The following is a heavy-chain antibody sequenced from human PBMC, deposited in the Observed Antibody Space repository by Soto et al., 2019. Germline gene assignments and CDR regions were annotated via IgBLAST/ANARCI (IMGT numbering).Heavy chain of an antibody. CDR3: ARDGGHCSSAGCWA. J-gene: IGHJ4*02. D-gene: IGHD2-2*01. CDR2: ISFDGRIK. Sequence: QVQLVESGGGVVQPGRSLRLSCAASGFTFSSYAMHWVRQAPGKGLEWVTVISFDGRIKYYTESVKDRFTISRDNSKNILDLQMNSLKPDDTGIYYCARDGGHCSSAGCWAWGQGTLVTVSS. V-gene: IGHV3-30*04. CDR1: GFTFSSYA.